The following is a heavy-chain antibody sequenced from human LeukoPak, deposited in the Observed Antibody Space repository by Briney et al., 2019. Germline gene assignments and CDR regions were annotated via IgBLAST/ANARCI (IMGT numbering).Heavy chain of an antibody. V-gene: IGHV4-34*01. CDR3: ATFRWGVGFEY. CDR1: GGSFSGYY. CDR2: INHSGST. J-gene: IGHJ4*02. Sequence: SETLSLTCAVYGGSFSGYYWTFIRQPPGKGPEWIGEINHSGSTNYNPSLKSRVTISVDTSRNEFSLRLNSVIAADTAVYYCATFRWGVGFEYWGQGTLVTVSS. D-gene: IGHD3-16*01.